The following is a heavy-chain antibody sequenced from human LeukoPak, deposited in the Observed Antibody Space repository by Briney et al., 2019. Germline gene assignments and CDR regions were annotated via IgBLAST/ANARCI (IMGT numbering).Heavy chain of an antibody. V-gene: IGHV3-23*01. D-gene: IGHD2-2*01. J-gene: IGHJ4*02. CDR1: GFTFSSYA. Sequence: PGGSLRLFCAASGFTFSSYAMSWVRQAPGKGLEWVSAISGSGGSTYYADSVKGRFTISRDNSKNTLYLQMNSLRAEDTAVYYCAKGYCSSTSCYLYYFDYWGQGTLVTVSS. CDR3: AKGYCSSTSCYLYYFDY. CDR2: ISGSGGST.